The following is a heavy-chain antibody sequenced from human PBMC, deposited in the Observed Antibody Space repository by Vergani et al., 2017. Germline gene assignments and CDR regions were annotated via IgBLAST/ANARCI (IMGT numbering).Heavy chain of an antibody. CDR2: IWYDGSNK. J-gene: IGHJ4*02. Sequence: QVQLVESGGGVVQPGRSLRLSCAASGFTFSSSGMHWVRQAPGKGLEWVAVIWYDGSNKYYADSVKGRFTISRDNSKNTLYLQMNSLRAEDTAVYYCARTPYCSSTSCYWIDYWGQGTLVTVSS. V-gene: IGHV3-33*01. CDR3: ARTPYCSSTSCYWIDY. D-gene: IGHD2-2*01. CDR1: GFTFSSSG.